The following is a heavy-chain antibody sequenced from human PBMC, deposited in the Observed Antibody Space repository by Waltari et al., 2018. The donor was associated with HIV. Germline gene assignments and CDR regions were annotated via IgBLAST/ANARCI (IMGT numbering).Heavy chain of an antibody. CDR3: AIDSTYYYDSSGYYAPYY. CDR1: GGSISSSSYY. CDR2: IYYSGST. D-gene: IGHD3-22*01. Sequence: QLQLQESGPGLVKPSETLSLTCTVSGGSISSSSYYWGWIRQPPGKGLEWIVSIYYSGSTYYNPSLKSRVTISVDTSKNQFSLKLSSVTAADTAVYYCAIDSTYYYDSSGYYAPYYWGQGTLVTVSS. J-gene: IGHJ4*02. V-gene: IGHV4-39*07.